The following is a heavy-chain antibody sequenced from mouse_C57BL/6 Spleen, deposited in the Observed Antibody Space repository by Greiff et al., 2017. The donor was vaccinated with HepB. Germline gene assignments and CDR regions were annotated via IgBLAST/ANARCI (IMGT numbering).Heavy chain of an antibody. D-gene: IGHD2-4*01. V-gene: IGHV5-9*01. CDR2: ISGGGGNT. J-gene: IGHJ4*01. Sequence: EVKLVESGGGLVKPGGSLKLSCAASGFTFSSYTMSWVRQTPEKRLEWVATISGGGGNTYYPDSVKGRFTISRDNAKNTLYLQMSSLRSEDTALYYCAREDDYDLGYAMDYWGQGTSVTVSS. CDR3: AREDDYDLGYAMDY. CDR1: GFTFSSYT.